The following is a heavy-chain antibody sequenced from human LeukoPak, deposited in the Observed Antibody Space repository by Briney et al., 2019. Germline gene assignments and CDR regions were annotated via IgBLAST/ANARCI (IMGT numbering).Heavy chain of an antibody. V-gene: IGHV3-20*04. D-gene: IGHD3-9*01. CDR3: ARESPVLRYFDWLSWFDS. CDR2: INWNGSST. CDR1: GFTFDDYG. Sequence: GGSLRLSCAASGFTFDDYGVSWVRQAPGKGLEWVSGINWNGSSTGYADSVKGRFTMSRDNAKNSLYLQMNSLRAEDTALYYCARESPVLRYFDWLSWFDSWGQGTLVTASS. J-gene: IGHJ5*01.